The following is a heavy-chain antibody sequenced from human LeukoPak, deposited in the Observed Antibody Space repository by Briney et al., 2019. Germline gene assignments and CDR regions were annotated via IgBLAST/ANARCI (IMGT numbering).Heavy chain of an antibody. CDR1: GYTFTNYG. V-gene: IGHV1-18*01. CDR3: ARAAPQLRFYAFDI. CDR2: ISAYNGNT. J-gene: IGHJ3*02. Sequence: ASVKVSCKASGYTFTNYGISWVRQAPGQGLEWMGWISAYNGNTNYAQKLQGRVTMTTDTSTSTAYMELRSLRSDDTAVYYCARAAPQLRFYAFDIWGQGTMVTVSS. D-gene: IGHD3-3*01.